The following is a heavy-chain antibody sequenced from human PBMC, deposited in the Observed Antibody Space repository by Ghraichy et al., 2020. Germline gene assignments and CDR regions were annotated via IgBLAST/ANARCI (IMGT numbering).Heavy chain of an antibody. D-gene: IGHD3-22*01. V-gene: IGHV1-46*01. CDR3: ARDTITMIVVVMFYGMDV. J-gene: IGHJ6*02. CDR1: GYTFTSYY. Sequence: ASVKVSCKASGYTFTSYYMHWVRQAPGQGLEWMGIINPSGGSTSYAQKFQGRVTMTRDTSTSTVYMELSSLRSEDTAVYYCARDTITMIVVVMFYGMDVWGQGTTVTVSS. CDR2: INPSGGST.